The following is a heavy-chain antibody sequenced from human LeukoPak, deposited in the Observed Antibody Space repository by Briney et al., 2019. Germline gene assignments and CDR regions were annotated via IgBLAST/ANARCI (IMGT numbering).Heavy chain of an antibody. V-gene: IGHV3-23*01. CDR1: GFTISGHA. D-gene: IGHD4-23*01. CDR3: VKDFCRGGNCPFPFFDS. Sequence: GGSLRLSCVASGFTISGHAMSWVCQAPAKGLEWVSITVAGYSETHYADSVRGQFTISRDDSSNTLSLEMNSLRADDTGAYYCVKDFCRGGNCPFPFFDSWGQGTVVTVSS. CDR2: TVAGYSET. J-gene: IGHJ4*02.